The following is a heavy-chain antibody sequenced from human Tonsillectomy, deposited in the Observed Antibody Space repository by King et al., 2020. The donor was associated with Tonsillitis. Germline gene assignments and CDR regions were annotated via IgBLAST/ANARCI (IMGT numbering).Heavy chain of an antibody. Sequence: LQLVQSGAEVKKPGSSVKVSCKASGGTFSSYAISWVRQAPGQGLEWMGGIIPIFGTANYAQKFQGRVTITADESTSTAYMELSSLRSEDTAVYYWATRGSGGSCYWAGCYFDYWGQGTLVTVSS. J-gene: IGHJ4*02. CDR2: IIPIFGTA. D-gene: IGHD2-15*01. CDR3: ATRGSGGSCYWAGCYFDY. V-gene: IGHV1-69*01. CDR1: GGTFSSYA.